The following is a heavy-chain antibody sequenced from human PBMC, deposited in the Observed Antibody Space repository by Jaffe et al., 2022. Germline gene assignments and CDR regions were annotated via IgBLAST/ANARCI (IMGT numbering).Heavy chain of an antibody. CDR3: ARITLRRGSSGWYYFDY. CDR1: GFSLSTSGMC. D-gene: IGHD6-19*01. V-gene: IGHV2-70*01. Sequence: QVTLRESGPALVKPTQTLTLTCTFSGFSLSTSGMCVSWIRQPPGKALEWLALIDWDDDKYYSTSLKTRLTISKDTSKNQVVLTMTNMDPVDTATYYCARITLRRGSSGWYYFDYWGQGTLVTVSS. J-gene: IGHJ4*02. CDR2: IDWDDDK.